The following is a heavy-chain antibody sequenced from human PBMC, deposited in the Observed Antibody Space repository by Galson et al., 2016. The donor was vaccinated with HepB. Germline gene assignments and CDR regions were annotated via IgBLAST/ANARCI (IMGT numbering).Heavy chain of an antibody. CDR2: ISSDGNNK. V-gene: IGHV3-30*03. J-gene: IGHJ6*02. CDR3: ATPLGYCSGGTCYGGYFYGMDV. Sequence: SLRLSCAASGFPFSSFGMHWVRPAPGKGLEWVAVISSDGNNKYFADSAKGRFTISRDNSENTLYLQMNSLRAEDTAVYYCATPLGYCSGGTCYGGYFYGMDVWGQGTTVIVSS. D-gene: IGHD2-15*01. CDR1: GFPFSSFG.